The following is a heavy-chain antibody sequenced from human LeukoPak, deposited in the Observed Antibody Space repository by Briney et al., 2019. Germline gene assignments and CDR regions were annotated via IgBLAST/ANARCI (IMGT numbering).Heavy chain of an antibody. CDR2: IIPMINTP. CDR1: GGTFRSYA. CDR3: AIFQGTYGDNENDY. D-gene: IGHD4-17*01. V-gene: IGHV1-69*13. Sequence: ASVNVSCKASGGTFRSYAITWVRQAPGKGLEWMGGIIPMINTPKYAQKFQGRVSITADESTSTGYMEVSSLRSEDTAVYYCAIFQGTYGDNENDYWGQGTLVTVSS. J-gene: IGHJ4*02.